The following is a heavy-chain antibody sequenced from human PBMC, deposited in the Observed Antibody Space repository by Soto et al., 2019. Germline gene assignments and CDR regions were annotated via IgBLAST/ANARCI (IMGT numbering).Heavy chain of an antibody. Sequence: GSLRLSCAASCLSFDDYTMHWFRQAPGKVLEWVSLINWDGTSTYYTDSVKGRFTISRDNRKNSLYLQMNSLGPEDTALYSCAKDFCSRTNCYPATLLYTYYGMEVLGQGTTVIVS. J-gene: IGHJ6*01. V-gene: IGHV3-43*01. CDR3: AKDFCSRTNCYPATLLYTYYGMEV. D-gene: IGHD2-2*01. CDR2: INWDGTST. CDR1: CLSFDDYT.